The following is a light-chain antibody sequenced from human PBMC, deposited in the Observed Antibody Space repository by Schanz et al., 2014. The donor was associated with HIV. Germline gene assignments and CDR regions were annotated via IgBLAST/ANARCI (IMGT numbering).Light chain of an antibody. CDR2: GAS. V-gene: IGKV3-20*01. CDR3: QQYDKWPT. J-gene: IGKJ5*01. CDR1: QSVSSSY. Sequence: EIVLTQSPGSLSLSPGERATLPCRASQSVSSSYLAWYQQKPGQAPRLLIYGASSRATGIPDRFSGSGSGTDFTLTISRLEPEDFAVYYCQQYDKWPTFGQGTRLDIK.